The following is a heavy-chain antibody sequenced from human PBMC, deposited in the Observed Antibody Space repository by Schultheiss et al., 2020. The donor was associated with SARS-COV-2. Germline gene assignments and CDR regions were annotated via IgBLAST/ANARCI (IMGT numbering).Heavy chain of an antibody. CDR1: GFTFSDYY. CDR3: ARDSGWYYFDY. CDR2: ISSSSSYI. Sequence: GGSLRLSCAASGFTFSDYYMSWIRQAPGKGLEWVSSISSSSSYIYYADSVKGRFTISRDNAKNSLYLQMNSLRAEDTAVYYCARDSGWYYFDYWGQGTLVTVSS. J-gene: IGHJ4*02. D-gene: IGHD6-19*01. V-gene: IGHV3-11*06.